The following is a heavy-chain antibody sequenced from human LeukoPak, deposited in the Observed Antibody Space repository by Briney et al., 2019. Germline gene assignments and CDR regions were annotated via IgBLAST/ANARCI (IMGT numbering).Heavy chain of an antibody. V-gene: IGHV3-20*01. CDR3: AREMYYYDSSGYYLGAFDI. D-gene: IGHD3-22*01. J-gene: IGHJ3*02. CDR1: GFTFGGYG. Sequence: GGSLRLSCAASGFTFGGYGMSWVRQAPGKGLEWVSGINWNGGSTGYADSVKGRFTISRDNAKNSLYLQMNSLRAEDTALYHCAREMYYYDSSGYYLGAFDIWGQGTMVTVSS. CDR2: INWNGGST.